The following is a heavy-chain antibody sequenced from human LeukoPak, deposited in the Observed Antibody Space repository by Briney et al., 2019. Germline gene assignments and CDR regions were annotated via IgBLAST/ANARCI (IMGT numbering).Heavy chain of an antibody. J-gene: IGHJ4*02. CDR2: IYISGRT. CDR3: ARGYWFYFDY. V-gene: IGHV4-61*02. Sequence: KSSETLSLTCTVSGGSISSGSYYWSWIRQPAGKGLEWIGRIYISGRTTYNPSLKSRVTISADTSKNQFSLKLISVTAADTAVYYCARGYWFYFDYWGQGTLVTVSS. D-gene: IGHD2-8*02. CDR1: GGSISSGSYY.